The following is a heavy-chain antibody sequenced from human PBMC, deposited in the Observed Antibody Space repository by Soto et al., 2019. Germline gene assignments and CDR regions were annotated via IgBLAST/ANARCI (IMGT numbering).Heavy chain of an antibody. V-gene: IGHV3-48*01. J-gene: IGHJ3*02. CDR3: ARALYNWNDSAFDI. CDR2: ISSSSSTI. CDR1: GFTFSSYS. Sequence: PGGSLRLSCAASGFTFSSYSMNWVRQAPGKGLEWVSYISSSSSTIYYADSVKGRFTISRDNAKNSLYLQMNSLRAEDTAVYYCARALYNWNDSAFDIWGQGTMVTVSS. D-gene: IGHD1-1*01.